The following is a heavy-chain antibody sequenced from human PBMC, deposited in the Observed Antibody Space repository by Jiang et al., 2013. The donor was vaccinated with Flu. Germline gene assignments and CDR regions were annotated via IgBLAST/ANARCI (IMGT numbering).Heavy chain of an antibody. D-gene: IGHD6-13*01. Sequence: SQTLSLTCGISGDSVSSNSVAWNWIRQSPSRGLEWLGRTYYRSKWYSDYALSVRSRITINPDTSKNQFSLQLNSVTPEDTAVYYCARYTSSWYLDYWGQGTLVTVDS. J-gene: IGHJ4*02. CDR2: TYYRSKWYS. V-gene: IGHV6-1*01. CDR3: ARYTSSWYLDY. CDR1: GDSVSSNSVA.